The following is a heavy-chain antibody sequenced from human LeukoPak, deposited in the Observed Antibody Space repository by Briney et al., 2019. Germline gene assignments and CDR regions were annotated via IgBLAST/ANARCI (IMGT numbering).Heavy chain of an antibody. V-gene: IGHV5-51*01. CDR3: ASGYCSGGSCSSPGYYYGMDV. CDR1: GYSFTSYW. D-gene: IGHD2-15*01. J-gene: IGHJ6*02. CDR2: IYPGDSDT. Sequence: GESLKISCKGSGYSFTSYWIGWVRQMPGKGLEWMGIIYPGDSDTRYSPSFQGQVTISADKSISTAYLQWSSLKASDTAMYYCASGYCSGGSCSSPGYYYGMDVWGQGTTVTVSS.